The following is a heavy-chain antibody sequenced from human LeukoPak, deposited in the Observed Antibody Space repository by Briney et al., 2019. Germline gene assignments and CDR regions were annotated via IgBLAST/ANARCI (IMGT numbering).Heavy chain of an antibody. J-gene: IGHJ4*02. V-gene: IGHV3-30*02. CDR3: AKAIHSSSSGVVDY. Sequence: PGGSMRLSCAASAFIFSNYAMHWVRQAPGKGLEWVTCIRYDGSNKYYAESVKGRFTISRDNSKNTLYLQMNSLRAEDTAVYYCAKAIHSSSSGVVDYWGQGTLVTVSS. CDR1: AFIFSNYA. D-gene: IGHD6-6*01. CDR2: IRYDGSNK.